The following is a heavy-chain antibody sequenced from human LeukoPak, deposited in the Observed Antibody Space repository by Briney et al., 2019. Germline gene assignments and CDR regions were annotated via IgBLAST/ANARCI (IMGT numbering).Heavy chain of an antibody. CDR2: INPNSGGT. V-gene: IGHV1-2*02. CDR3: GRGVRDYGGYQQYYYYYYMDV. Sequence: ASVTVSCKASGYTFTDYYIHWVRQAPGQGLEWMGWINPNSGGTDYTQKFQGRVTMTRDTSISTAYMELSSLRSDDTAVYYCGRGVRDYGGYQQYYYYYYMDVWGKGTTVTVSS. CDR1: GYTFTDYY. D-gene: IGHD5-12*01. J-gene: IGHJ6*03.